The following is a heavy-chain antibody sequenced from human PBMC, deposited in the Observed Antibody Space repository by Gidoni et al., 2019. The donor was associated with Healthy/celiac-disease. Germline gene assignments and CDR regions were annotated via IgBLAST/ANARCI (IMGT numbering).Heavy chain of an antibody. CDR2: ISYDGSNK. J-gene: IGHJ5*02. Sequence: QVQLVESGGGVVQPGRSLRLSCAASGFTLSSYAMHWVRQAPGKGLEWVAVISYDGSNKYYADSVKGRFTISRDNSKNTLYLQMNSLRAEDTAVYYCASLGLWFGELLSDSWFDPWGQGTLVTVSS. CDR1: GFTLSSYA. V-gene: IGHV3-30-3*01. CDR3: ASLGLWFGELLSDSWFDP. D-gene: IGHD3-10*01.